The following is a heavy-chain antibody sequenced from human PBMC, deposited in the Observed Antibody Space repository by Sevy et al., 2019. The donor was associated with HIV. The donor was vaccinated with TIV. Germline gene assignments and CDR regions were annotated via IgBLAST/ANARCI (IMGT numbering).Heavy chain of an antibody. CDR2: ISSSGSSI. CDR3: ARNGGAYDTGFDP. CDR1: GFTFSSYD. D-gene: IGHD3-22*01. Sequence: GGSLRLSCAGSGFTFSSYDMNWVRQAPGKGLEWISKISSSGSSIYYADSVKGRFTIARDNAKNSLNLQMNSLRAEDTVLYYSARNGGAYDTGFDPWGQGSLVTVAS. J-gene: IGHJ5*02. V-gene: IGHV3-48*03.